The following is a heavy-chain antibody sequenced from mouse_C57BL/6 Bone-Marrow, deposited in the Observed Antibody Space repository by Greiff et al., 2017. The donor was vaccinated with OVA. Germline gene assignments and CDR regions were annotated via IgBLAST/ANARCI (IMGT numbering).Heavy chain of an antibody. V-gene: IGHV3-1*01. CDR2: ISYSGST. CDR3: ARNYGYDGVYWYFDV. Sequence: VQLKESGPGMVKPSQSLSLTCTVTGYSITSGYDWHWIRHFPGNKLEWMGYISYSGSTNYNPSLKSRISITHDTSKNHFFLKLNSVTTEDTATYYCARNYGYDGVYWYFDVWGTGTTVTVSS. D-gene: IGHD2-2*01. J-gene: IGHJ1*03. CDR1: GYSITSGYD.